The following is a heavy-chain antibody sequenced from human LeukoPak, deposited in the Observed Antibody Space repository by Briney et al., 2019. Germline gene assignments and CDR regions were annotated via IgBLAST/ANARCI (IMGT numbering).Heavy chain of an antibody. CDR2: INHSGST. Sequence: SETLSLTCAVYGGSFSGYYWSWIRQPPGKGLEWIGEINHSGSTNYNPSLKSRVTISVDTSKNQFSLKLSSVTAADTAVYYYASFPLRFLDQDGGYYFDYWGQGTLVTVSS. J-gene: IGHJ4*02. CDR3: ASFPLRFLDQDGGYYFDY. V-gene: IGHV4-34*01. CDR1: GGSFSGYY. D-gene: IGHD3/OR15-3a*01.